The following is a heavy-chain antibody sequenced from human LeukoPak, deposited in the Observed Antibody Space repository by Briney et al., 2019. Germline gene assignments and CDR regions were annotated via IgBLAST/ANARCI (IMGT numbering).Heavy chain of an antibody. D-gene: IGHD1-1*01. J-gene: IGHJ5*02. CDR2: IYYSGST. CDR1: GGSISSSSYY. V-gene: IGHV4-39*01. Sequence: SETLSLTCTVSGGSISSSSYYWGWIRQPPGKGLEWIGSIYYSGSTYYNPSLKSRVTMSVDTSKKQFSPKLSSVTAADTAVYYCARHAVEAASRWFDPWGQGTLVTVSS. CDR3: ARHAVEAASRWFDP.